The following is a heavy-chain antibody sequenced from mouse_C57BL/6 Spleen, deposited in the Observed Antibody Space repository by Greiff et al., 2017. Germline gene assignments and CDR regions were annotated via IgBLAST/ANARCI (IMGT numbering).Heavy chain of an antibody. J-gene: IGHJ4*01. Sequence: VQLVESGAELARPGASVKMSCKASGYTFTSYTMHWVKQRPGQGLEWIGYITPSSGYTKYNQKFKDKATLTADKSSSTAYMQLSSLTSEDSAVYYCARSAMDYWGQGTSVTVSS. CDR3: ARSAMDY. CDR2: ITPSSGYT. CDR1: GYTFTSYT. V-gene: IGHV1-4*01.